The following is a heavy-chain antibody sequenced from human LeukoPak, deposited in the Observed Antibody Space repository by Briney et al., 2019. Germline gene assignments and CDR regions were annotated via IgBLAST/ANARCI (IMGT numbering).Heavy chain of an antibody. CDR1: GYTFTSYG. V-gene: IGHV1-18*01. CDR3: ARDRRGPHYYDSSGYYSAFDI. CDR2: ISAYNGNT. Sequence: ASVKVSCKASGYTFTSYGISWVRQAPGQGLEWMGWISAYNGNTNYAQKLQGRVTMTTDTSTSTAYMELRSLRSDDTAVYYCARDRRGPHYYDSSGYYSAFDIWGQGTMVTVSS. D-gene: IGHD3-22*01. J-gene: IGHJ3*02.